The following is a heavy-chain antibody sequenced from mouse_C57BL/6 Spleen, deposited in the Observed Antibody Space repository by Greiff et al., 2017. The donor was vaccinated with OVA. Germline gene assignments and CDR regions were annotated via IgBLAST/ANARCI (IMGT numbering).Heavy chain of an antibody. CDR1: GYTFTSYG. Sequence: VKLQESGAELARPGASVKLSCKASGYTFTSYGISWVKQRTGQGLEWIGEIYPRSGNTYYNEKFKGKATLTADKSSSTAYMELRSLTSEDSAVYFCARHYSNYVDYAMDYWGQGTSVTVSS. CDR3: ARHYSNYVDYAMDY. J-gene: IGHJ4*01. D-gene: IGHD2-5*01. V-gene: IGHV1-81*01. CDR2: IYPRSGNT.